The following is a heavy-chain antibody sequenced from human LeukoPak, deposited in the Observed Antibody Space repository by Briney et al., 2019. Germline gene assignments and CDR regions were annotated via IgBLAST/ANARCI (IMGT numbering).Heavy chain of an antibody. D-gene: IGHD7-27*01. CDR3: AKDEAHTGEQDC. V-gene: IGHV3-23*01. CDR2: ISGSGGST. J-gene: IGHJ4*02. CDR1: GFTFSSYA. Sequence: GGSLRLSCAASGFTFSSYAMSWVRQAPGKGLVWVSAISGSGGSTYYADSVKGRFTISRDNSKNTLYLQMNSLRAEDTAVYYCAKDEAHTGEQDCWGQGTLVTVSS.